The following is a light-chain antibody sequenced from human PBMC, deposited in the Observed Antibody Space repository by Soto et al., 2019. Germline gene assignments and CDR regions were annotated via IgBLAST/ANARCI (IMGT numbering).Light chain of an antibody. CDR1: QSLLYYYNFYNY. V-gene: IGKV4-1*01. CDR3: QQNYSGSRT. Sequence: DIVITQSPDPLAVSIFDSATINCNSSQSLLYYYNFYNYLAWFQKKPGQPPKLLIYWASYRQTGVPARFSGSGSGTDFTLTINGLQAEDSAVYYCQQNYSGSRTFGQGTKVDI. CDR2: WAS. J-gene: IGKJ1*01.